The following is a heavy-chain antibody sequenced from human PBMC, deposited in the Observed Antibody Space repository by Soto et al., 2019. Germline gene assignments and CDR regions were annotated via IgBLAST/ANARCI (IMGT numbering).Heavy chain of an antibody. CDR1: GGSISSSY. D-gene: IGHD2-21*02. CDR3: ARDGMTTGDT. V-gene: IGHV4-4*07. CDR2: VFSSVSA. Sequence: PSETLSLTCSVSGGSISSSYWNWIRQPANKGLEWIGRVFSSVSATYNPSLKSRVSISMDTPENRISLKLDSVTAADAGVYFCARDGMTTGDTWGPGTLVTVSS. J-gene: IGHJ4*02.